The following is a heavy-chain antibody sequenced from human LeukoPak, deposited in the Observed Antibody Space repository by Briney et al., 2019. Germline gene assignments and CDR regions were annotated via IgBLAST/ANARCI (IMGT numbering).Heavy chain of an antibody. CDR1: GFTYSTYW. CDR2: INRDGSEK. CDR3: AREAWRVFDY. Sequence: PGGSLRLPCAASGFTYSTYWMSWVRQAPGKGLEWVANINRDGSEKYYVDSVKGRFTISRDNAKNSLYLQMNSLRAEDTAVYYCAREAWRVFDYWGQGTLATVSS. J-gene: IGHJ4*02. V-gene: IGHV3-7*03.